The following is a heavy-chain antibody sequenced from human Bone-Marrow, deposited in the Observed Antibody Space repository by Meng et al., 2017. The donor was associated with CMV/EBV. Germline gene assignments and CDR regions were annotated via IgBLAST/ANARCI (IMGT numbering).Heavy chain of an antibody. Sequence: QLHPWGAGPLKPSETLSLTCAVYGGSFSGYYWSWIRQPPGKGLEWIGEINHSGSTNYNPSLKSRVTISVDTSKNQFSLKLSSVTAADTAVYYCARGPGRIVVITTPYDYWGQGTLVTVSS. CDR1: GGSFSGYY. J-gene: IGHJ4*02. V-gene: IGHV4-34*01. CDR2: INHSGST. D-gene: IGHD3-22*01. CDR3: ARGPGRIVVITTPYDY.